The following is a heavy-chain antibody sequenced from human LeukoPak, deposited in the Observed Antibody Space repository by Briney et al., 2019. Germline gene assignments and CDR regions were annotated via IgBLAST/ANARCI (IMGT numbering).Heavy chain of an antibody. V-gene: IGHV3-33*08. J-gene: IGHJ4*02. D-gene: IGHD5/OR15-5a*01. Sequence: GGSLRLSCAASGFTFSTYAMHWVRQAPGKGLEWVAVIWYDGTNKHNADSVTGRFTISRDDSKNTLYLQMSSLRAEDTAVYYCARDRGMVSTNLDYWGQGTLVTVSS. CDR1: GFTFSTYA. CDR3: ARDRGMVSTNLDY. CDR2: IWYDGTNK.